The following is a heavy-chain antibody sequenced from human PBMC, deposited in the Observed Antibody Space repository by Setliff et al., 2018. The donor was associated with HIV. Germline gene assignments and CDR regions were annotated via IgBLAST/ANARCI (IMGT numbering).Heavy chain of an antibody. CDR2: ISAYDGNT. CDR3: ARGYIAAAGPIFDYYYYMDV. D-gene: IGHD6-13*01. J-gene: IGHJ6*03. CDR1: GYTFTSYG. Sequence: ASVKVSCKASGYTFTSYGISWVRQAPGQGLEWMGWISAYDGNTNYAQKLQGRVTMTTDTSTSTAYMELRSLRSDDTAVYYCARGYIAAAGPIFDYYYYMDVWGKGTTVTVSS. V-gene: IGHV1-18*01.